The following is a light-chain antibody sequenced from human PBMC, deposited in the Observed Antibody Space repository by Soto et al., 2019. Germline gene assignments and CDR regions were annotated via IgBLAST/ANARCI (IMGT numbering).Light chain of an antibody. CDR1: SGHNNYA. Sequence: QPVLTQSPSASASLGASVKLTCTLSSGHNNYAIAWHQQQPEKGPRYLMKVNSDGSHSKGDGIPDRFSGSSSGAERYLTISSLQSEDEADYYCQTWGSKVFGGGTKLTVL. J-gene: IGLJ3*02. CDR3: QTWGSKV. V-gene: IGLV4-69*01. CDR2: VNSDGSH.